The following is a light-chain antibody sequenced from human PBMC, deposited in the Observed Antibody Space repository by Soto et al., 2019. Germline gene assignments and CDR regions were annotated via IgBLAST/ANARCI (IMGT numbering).Light chain of an antibody. CDR2: EVS. CDR3: CSFTTSNTWV. J-gene: IGLJ3*02. Sequence: QSALTQPASVSGSPGQSITISCTGTGSDVGGYNYVSWFQQHPGEAPKLMIYEVSHRPSGVSDRLSGSKSGNTASLTISGLQAEDEADYYCCSFTTSNTWVLGGGTKLTVL. CDR1: GSDVGGYNY. V-gene: IGLV2-14*01.